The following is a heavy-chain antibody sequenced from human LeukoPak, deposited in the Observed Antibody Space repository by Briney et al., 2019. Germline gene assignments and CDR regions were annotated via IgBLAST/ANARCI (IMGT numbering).Heavy chain of an antibody. J-gene: IGHJ3*02. Sequence: SETLSLTCAVYGGSFSGYYWSWIRQPPGKGLEWIGEINHSGSTNYNPSLKSRVTISVDTSKNQFSLKLSSVTAADTAVYYCARGRDRSSWYGGMRALDIWGQGTMVTVFS. V-gene: IGHV4-34*01. CDR1: GGSFSGYY. CDR2: INHSGST. D-gene: IGHD6-13*01. CDR3: ARGRDRSSWYGGMRALDI.